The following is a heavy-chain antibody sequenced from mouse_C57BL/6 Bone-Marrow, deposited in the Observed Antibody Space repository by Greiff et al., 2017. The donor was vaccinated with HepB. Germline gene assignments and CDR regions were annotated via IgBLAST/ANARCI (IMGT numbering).Heavy chain of an antibody. V-gene: IGHV2-9-1*01. CDR3: ARSYYGNYVDYAMDY. CDR2: IWTGGGT. Sequence: VKLVESGPGLVAPSQSLSITCTVSGFSLTSYAISWVRQPPGKGLVWLGVIWTGGGTNYNSALKSRLSISKDNSKSQVFLKMNSLQTDDTARYYCARSYYGNYVDYAMDYWGQGTSVTVSS. D-gene: IGHD2-1*01. J-gene: IGHJ4*01. CDR1: GFSLTSYA.